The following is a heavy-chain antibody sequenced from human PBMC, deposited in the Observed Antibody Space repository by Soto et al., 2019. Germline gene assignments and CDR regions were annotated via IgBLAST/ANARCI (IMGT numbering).Heavy chain of an antibody. CDR3: ARCYYYGSRHLSNFDY. Sequence: SETLSLTCTVSGGSISSSSYYWGWIRQPPGKGLEWIGSIYYSGSTYYNPSLKSRVTISVDTSKNQFSLKLSSVTAADTAVYYCARCYYYGSRHLSNFDYWVQGTLVTVS. CDR1: GGSISSSSYY. V-gene: IGHV4-39*01. J-gene: IGHJ4*02. CDR2: IYYSGST. D-gene: IGHD3-10*01.